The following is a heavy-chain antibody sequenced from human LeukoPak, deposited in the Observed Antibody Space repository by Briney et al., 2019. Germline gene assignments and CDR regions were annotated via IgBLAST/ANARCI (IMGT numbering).Heavy chain of an antibody. CDR1: GGSISSGSYY. J-gene: IGHJ6*03. V-gene: IGHV4-61*02. D-gene: IGHD3-9*01. CDR2: IYTSGST. CDR3: ARDAAYFDWLLPTVNYYYYMDV. Sequence: PSETLSLTCTVSGGSISSGSYYWSWIRQPAGKGLEWIGRIYTSGSTNYNPSLKSRVTISVDTSKNQFSLKLSSVTAADTAVYYCARDAAYFDWLLPTVNYYYYMDVWGKGTTVTISS.